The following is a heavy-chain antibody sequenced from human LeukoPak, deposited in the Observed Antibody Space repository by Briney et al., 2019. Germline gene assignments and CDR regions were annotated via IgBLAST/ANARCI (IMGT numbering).Heavy chain of an antibody. CDR2: INPNSGGT. CDR3: ARSLRYFDWLRFDY. J-gene: IGHJ4*02. D-gene: IGHD3-9*01. V-gene: IGHV1-2*02. CDR1: GYTFTGYY. Sequence: GASVKVSCKASGYTFTGYYMHWVRQAPGQGLEWMGWINPNSGGTNYAQKFQGRVTMTRDTSISTAYMELSRLRSDDTAVYYCARSLRYFDWLRFDYWGQGTLVTVSS.